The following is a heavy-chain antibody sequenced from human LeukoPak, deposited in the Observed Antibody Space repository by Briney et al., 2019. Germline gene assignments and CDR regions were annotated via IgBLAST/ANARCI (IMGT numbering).Heavy chain of an antibody. CDR3: ASPSYFGDY. CDR1: GFSVLDHF. Sequence: GGSLRLSCVASGFSVLDHFMTWVRHTPGKGLEWVSVIYNDGRTKYAESVKGRFTMSRDSSKNMVSLQMNSLRVEDSAVYYCASPSYFGDYWGQGTLVTVSS. CDR2: IYNDGRT. V-gene: IGHV3-66*01. J-gene: IGHJ4*02. D-gene: IGHD3-10*01.